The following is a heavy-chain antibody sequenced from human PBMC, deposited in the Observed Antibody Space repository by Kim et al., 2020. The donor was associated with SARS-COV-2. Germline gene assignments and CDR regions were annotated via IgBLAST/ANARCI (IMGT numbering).Heavy chain of an antibody. CDR1: GFIFSHYW. V-gene: IGHV3-74*01. J-gene: IGHJ5*01. CDR3: VREDWHGS. CDR2: INSDGSST. Sequence: GGSLRLSCAASGFIFSHYWMHWVRQAPGKGLVWVSRINSDGSSTKYADPVKGRFTISRDNAKNTLFLQLHSLRVEDTAMYFCVREDWHGSWGQGALVTVSS.